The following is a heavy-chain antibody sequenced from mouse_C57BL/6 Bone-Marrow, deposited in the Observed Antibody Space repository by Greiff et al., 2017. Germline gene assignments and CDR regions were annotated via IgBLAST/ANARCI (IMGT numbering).Heavy chain of an antibody. CDR2: IYPRSGHA. CDR1: GYTFTSSG. D-gene: IGHD2-5*01. J-gene: IGHJ3*01. Sequence: VQLQQSGAELARPGASVKLSCKASGYTFTSSGISWVKQRTGQGLGWIGEIYPRSGHAYYNEQFKGKATLTADKSSSTASMELRSLTSEDSAVYFCARGIYSNYRAWFAYWGQGTLVTVSA. V-gene: IGHV1-81*01. CDR3: ARGIYSNYRAWFAY.